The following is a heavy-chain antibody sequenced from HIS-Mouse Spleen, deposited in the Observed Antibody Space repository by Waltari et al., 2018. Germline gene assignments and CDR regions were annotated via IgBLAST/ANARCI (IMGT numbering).Heavy chain of an antibody. V-gene: IGHV3-23*01. Sequence: EVQLLESGGGLVQPGGSLRLSCAASGFTFSSYAMSWVRQAPGKGLEWVSAISGSGGSTDYADSVRGRFTISRDNSKNTLYLQMNSLRAEDTAVYYCAKELRTSYGCNWYFDLWGRGTLVTVSS. D-gene: IGHD4-17*01. CDR1: GFTFSSYA. CDR2: ISGSGGST. CDR3: AKELRTSYGCNWYFDL. J-gene: IGHJ2*01.